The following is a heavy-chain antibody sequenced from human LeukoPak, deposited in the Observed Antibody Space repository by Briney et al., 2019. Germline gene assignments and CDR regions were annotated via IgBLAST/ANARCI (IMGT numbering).Heavy chain of an antibody. Sequence: SETLSLTCAVYGGSSSGYYWSWIRQPPGKGLEWIGELNHSGSTNYNPSLKSRVTISVDTSKNQFSLKLSSVTAADTAVYYCARGRRGYCSGGSCYRNYGMDVWGQGTTVTVSS. CDR3: ARGRRGYCSGGSCYRNYGMDV. CDR1: GGSSSGYY. V-gene: IGHV4-34*01. D-gene: IGHD2-15*01. CDR2: LNHSGST. J-gene: IGHJ6*02.